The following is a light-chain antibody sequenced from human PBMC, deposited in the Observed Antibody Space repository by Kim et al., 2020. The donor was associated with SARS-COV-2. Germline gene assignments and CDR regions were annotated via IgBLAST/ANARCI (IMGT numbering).Light chain of an antibody. CDR1: KLGDKY. V-gene: IGLV3-1*01. J-gene: IGLJ2*01. Sequence: SYELTQPPSVSVSPGQTASITCSGDKLGDKYACWYQQKPGQSPVLVIYQDIKRPSGIPERFSGSNSGNTATLTISGTQAMDEADYYCQAWDSSTAVFGG. CDR3: QAWDSSTAV. CDR2: QDI.